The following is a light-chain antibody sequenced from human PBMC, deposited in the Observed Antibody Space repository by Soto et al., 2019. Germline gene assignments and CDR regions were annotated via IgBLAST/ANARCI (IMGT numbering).Light chain of an antibody. Sequence: QSVLTQPASVVGSPGQSITISCTGTSSDVGHNKYVSWYQQYPGKVPKLLINEVSNRPSGVSARISGSKSGNTASLTISGLLAEDEDDYFFTSSTTDSLYVFGSGTKLTVL. V-gene: IGLV2-14*01. CDR3: TSSTTDSLYV. J-gene: IGLJ1*01. CDR2: EVS. CDR1: SSDVGHNKY.